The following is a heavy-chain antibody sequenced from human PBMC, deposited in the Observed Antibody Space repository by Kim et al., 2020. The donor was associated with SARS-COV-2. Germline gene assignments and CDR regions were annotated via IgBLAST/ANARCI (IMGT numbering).Heavy chain of an antibody. V-gene: IGHV3-11*06. Sequence: TVKRRFTLPRDKAKNSLYLQMNSLRAEDTAVYYCARRSYCSSGGCYSDYWGQGTLVTVSS. J-gene: IGHJ4*02. CDR3: ARRSYCSSGGCYSDY. D-gene: IGHD2-15*01.